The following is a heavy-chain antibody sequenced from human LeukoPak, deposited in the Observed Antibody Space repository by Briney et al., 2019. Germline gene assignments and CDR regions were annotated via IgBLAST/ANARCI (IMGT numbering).Heavy chain of an antibody. CDR2: MNPNSGNT. CDR3: ARVRYYDSSGYYEVPPEFDY. V-gene: IGHV1-8*01. J-gene: IGHJ4*02. Sequence: ASVKVSCKASGYTFTSYDINWVRQATGQGLEWMGWMNPNSGNTGYAQKFQGRVTMTRNTSISTAYMELSSLRSEDTAVYYCARVRYYDSSGYYEVPPEFDYWGQGTLVTVSS. CDR1: GYTFTSYD. D-gene: IGHD3-22*01.